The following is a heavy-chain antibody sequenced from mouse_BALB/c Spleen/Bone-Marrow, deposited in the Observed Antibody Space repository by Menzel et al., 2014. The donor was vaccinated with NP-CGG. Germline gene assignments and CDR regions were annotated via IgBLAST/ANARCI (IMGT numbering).Heavy chain of an antibody. CDR1: GFSLTSYG. Sequence: VQLQESGPDLVSPSQSLSIPCTVSGFSLTSYGLHWARQPPGKXXEWLVVIWSDGSTTYNSALKSRLSISKDNSKSQVFLKMNSLQTDDTAMYYCARQGYDGAMDCWGQGTSVTVSS. CDR3: ARQGYDGAMDC. D-gene: IGHD2-2*01. J-gene: IGHJ4*01. V-gene: IGHV2-6-2*01. CDR2: IWSDGST.